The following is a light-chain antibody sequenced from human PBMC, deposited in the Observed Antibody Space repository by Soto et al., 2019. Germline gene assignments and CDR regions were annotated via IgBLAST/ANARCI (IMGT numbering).Light chain of an antibody. CDR2: LNGDGSH. CDR1: SGHSSYA. J-gene: IGLJ3*02. V-gene: IGLV4-69*01. CDR3: QTWGAGIQV. Sequence: QSVLTQSPSASASLGASVKLTCTLSSGHSSYAIAWHQQQPEKGPRYLMKLNGDGSHKKGAGIPDRFSGSSSGAERYLIISSLQSQDEADYYCQTWGAGIQVFGGGTKVTVL.